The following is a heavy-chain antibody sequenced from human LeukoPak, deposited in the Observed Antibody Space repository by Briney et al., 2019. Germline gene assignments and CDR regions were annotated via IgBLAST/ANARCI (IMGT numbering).Heavy chain of an antibody. Sequence: SETLSLTCTVSGDSISSSSFYWAWIRQPPGKGLEYIGSVFYSGSTYYNPSLRSRVTFSVDTSKNQFFLKLTSVTAADTAVYYCARLDKRVHNTFDIWGQGTMVTVSS. D-gene: IGHD3-9*01. CDR2: VFYSGST. CDR3: ARLDKRVHNTFDI. J-gene: IGHJ3*02. V-gene: IGHV4-39*01. CDR1: GDSISSSSFY.